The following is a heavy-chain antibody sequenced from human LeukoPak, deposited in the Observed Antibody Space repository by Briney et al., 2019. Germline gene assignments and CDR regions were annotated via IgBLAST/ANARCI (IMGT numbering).Heavy chain of an antibody. J-gene: IGHJ6*03. Sequence: GGSLRLSCAASGFTFSSHGMNWVRQAPGKGLEWVSYISSSGSTKYYVDSVKGRFTISRDNAKNSLYLQMNSLRAEDTAVYFCARDFVTAIRDLDDYYYYMDVWGTGTTVTVSS. CDR3: ARDFVTAIRDLDDYYYYMDV. CDR1: GFTFSSHG. D-gene: IGHD2-21*02. CDR2: ISSSGSTK. V-gene: IGHV3-48*04.